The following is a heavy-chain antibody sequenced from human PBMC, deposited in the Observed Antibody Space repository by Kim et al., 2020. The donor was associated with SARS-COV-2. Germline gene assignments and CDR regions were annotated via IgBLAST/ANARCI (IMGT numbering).Heavy chain of an antibody. CDR3: AKARSGWYYYGMDV. V-gene: IGHV3-11*01. D-gene: IGHD6-19*01. J-gene: IGHJ6*02. Sequence: ADSVKGRFTISRDNAKNSLYLQMNSLRAEDTAVYYCAKARSGWYYYGMDVWGQGTTVTVSS.